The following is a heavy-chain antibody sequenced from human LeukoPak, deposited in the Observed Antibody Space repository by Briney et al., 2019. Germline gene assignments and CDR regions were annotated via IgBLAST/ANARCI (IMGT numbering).Heavy chain of an antibody. D-gene: IGHD1-26*01. J-gene: IGHJ4*02. CDR2: IYYSGST. Sequence: PSETLSLTCTVSGDSISTYYWSWIRQPPGKGLEWIGYIYYSGSTNYNPSLKSRVTISVDTSKNQFSLKLSSVTAADTAVYYCAREYSGSYLYYFDYWGQGTLVTVSS. CDR3: AREYSGSYLYYFDY. V-gene: IGHV4-59*01. CDR1: GDSISTYY.